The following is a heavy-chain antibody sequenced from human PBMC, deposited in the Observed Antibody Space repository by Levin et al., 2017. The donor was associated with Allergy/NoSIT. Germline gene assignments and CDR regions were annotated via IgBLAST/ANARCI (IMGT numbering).Heavy chain of an antibody. CDR3: ARDRGCSSTSCYPRSYYDILTGYLAPYYYYGMDV. D-gene: IGHD3-9*01. Sequence: ASVKVSCKASGYTFTSYGISWVRQAPGQGLEWMGWISAYNGNTNYAQKLQGRVTMTTDTSTSTAYMELRSLRSDDTAVYYCARDRGCSSTSCYPRSYYDILTGYLAPYYYYGMDVWGQGTTVTVSS. J-gene: IGHJ6*02. V-gene: IGHV1-18*01. CDR2: ISAYNGNT. CDR1: GYTFTSYG.